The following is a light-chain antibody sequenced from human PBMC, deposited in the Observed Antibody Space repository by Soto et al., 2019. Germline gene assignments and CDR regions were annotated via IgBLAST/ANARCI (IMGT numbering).Light chain of an antibody. V-gene: IGLV2-23*01. J-gene: IGLJ2*01. CDR3: CSYAGSFSVI. Sequence: QSVLTQPASVSGSPGQSITISCTGTHSDVGSYNLVSWYQQHPGQAPKLIIYEDSKRPSGVSNRFSGSKSGYTASLTISGLEAEDEADYYCCSYAGSFSVIFGGGTKVTVL. CDR2: EDS. CDR1: HSDVGSYNL.